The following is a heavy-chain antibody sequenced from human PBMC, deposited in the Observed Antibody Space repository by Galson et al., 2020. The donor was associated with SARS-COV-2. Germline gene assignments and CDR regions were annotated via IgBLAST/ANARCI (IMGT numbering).Heavy chain of an antibody. Sequence: GESLKISCKGSGYSFTSYWIGWVRQMPGKGLEWMGIIYPGDSDTRYSPSFQGQVTISADKSISTAYLQWSSLKASDTAMYYCARADCSSTSCSYYYYGMDVWGQGTTVTVSS. V-gene: IGHV5-51*01. J-gene: IGHJ6*02. CDR2: IYPGDSDT. CDR1: GYSFTSYW. CDR3: ARADCSSTSCSYYYYGMDV. D-gene: IGHD2-2*01.